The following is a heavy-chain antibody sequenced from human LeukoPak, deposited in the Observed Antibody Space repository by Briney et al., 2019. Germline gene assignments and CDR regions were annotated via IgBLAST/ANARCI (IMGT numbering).Heavy chain of an antibody. D-gene: IGHD3-10*01. CDR2: IKNKGDGGTT. J-gene: IGHJ4*02. CDR3: TTSGTPFEY. Sequence: PGGSLSPSFPSPGFIFNKAWMSWVPLAPGKGLEWVGRIKNKGDGGTTDYAATVKGRFTVSRDDSKSTLYLQMNSLKTEDTAVYYCTTSGTPFEYWGQGTLVTVSS. V-gene: IGHV3-15*01. CDR1: GFIFNKAW.